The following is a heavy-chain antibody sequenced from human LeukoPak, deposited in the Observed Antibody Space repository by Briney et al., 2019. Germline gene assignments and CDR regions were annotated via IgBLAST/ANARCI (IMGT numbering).Heavy chain of an antibody. D-gene: IGHD3-22*01. Sequence: PSETLSLTCTVSGGSISSGSYYWSWIRQPAGKGLEWIGRIYTSGSTNYNPSLKSRVTMSVDTSKNQFSLKLSSVTAADTAVYYCARAYPNSSGYSYDYWGQGTLVTVSS. CDR1: GGSISSGSYY. CDR2: IYTSGST. V-gene: IGHV4-61*02. J-gene: IGHJ4*02. CDR3: ARAYPNSSGYSYDY.